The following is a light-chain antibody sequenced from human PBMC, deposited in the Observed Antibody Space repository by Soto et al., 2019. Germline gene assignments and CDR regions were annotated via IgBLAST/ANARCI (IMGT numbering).Light chain of an antibody. CDR1: SSDVGGYNY. V-gene: IGLV2-14*01. J-gene: IGLJ1*01. CDR3: TSYTSSSSYV. CDR2: DVS. Sequence: QSALTQPASVSGSPGQSITISCTGNSSDVGGYNYVSWYQQHPGKAPKLMIYDVSNRPSEISNRFSGSKSGNTASLTISGLQAEDEADYYCTSYTSSSSYVFGTGTKVTVL.